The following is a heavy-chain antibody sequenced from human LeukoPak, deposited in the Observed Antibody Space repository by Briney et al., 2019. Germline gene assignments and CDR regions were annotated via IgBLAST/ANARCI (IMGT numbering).Heavy chain of an antibody. CDR2: FDPEDGET. V-gene: IGHV1-69*10. CDR1: GGTFSSYA. CDR3: ARGGYSGYDDAFDI. J-gene: IGHJ3*02. Sequence: SVKVSCKASGGTFSSYAISWVRQAPGQGLEWMGGFDPEDGETIYAQKFQGRVTMTEDTSTSTAYMELRSLRSDDTAVYYCARGGYSGYDDAFDIWGQGTMVTVSS. D-gene: IGHD5-12*01.